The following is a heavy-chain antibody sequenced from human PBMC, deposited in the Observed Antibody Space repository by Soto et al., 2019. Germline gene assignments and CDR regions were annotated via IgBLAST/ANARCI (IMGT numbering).Heavy chain of an antibody. Sequence: SETLSLTCTVSGASISSDDYYWNWIRQPPGKGLEWIGYIYYTGRTSYNPSLKSRVTISIDTSTKHFSLNLNSVTAADTAVYYCVRECNNSPDLFDFWVQRTLVRVSS. CDR1: GASISSDDYY. CDR2: IYYTGRT. V-gene: IGHV4-30-4*01. D-gene: IGHD1-1*01. CDR3: VRECNNSPDLFDF. J-gene: IGHJ4*02.